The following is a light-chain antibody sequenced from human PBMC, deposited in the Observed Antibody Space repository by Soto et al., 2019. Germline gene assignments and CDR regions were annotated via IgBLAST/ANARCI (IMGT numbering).Light chain of an antibody. Sequence: DIPMTQSPSTLSASVGDRVTITCRASQSISSWLAWYQQKPGKAPKLLIYDASSLESGVPSRFSGSGSGTEFTLTISSLQPDDFAVYYCQQYGSSRTFGQGTKLEIK. J-gene: IGKJ2*01. CDR3: QQYGSSRT. CDR1: QSISSW. CDR2: DAS. V-gene: IGKV1-5*01.